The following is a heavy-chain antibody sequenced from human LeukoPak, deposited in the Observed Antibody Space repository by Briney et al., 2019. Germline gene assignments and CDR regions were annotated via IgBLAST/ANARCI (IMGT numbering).Heavy chain of an antibody. CDR2: INPNSGGT. D-gene: IGHD4-17*01. CDR1: GYTFTGYY. V-gene: IGHV1-2*02. CDR3: ARNFGPDYGDGGAFDI. J-gene: IGHJ3*02. Sequence: ASVKVSCMASGYTFTGYYMHWVRQAPGQGLEWMGWINPNSGGTNYAQKFQGRVTMTRDTSISTAYMELSRLRSDDTAVYYCARNFGPDYGDGGAFDIWAQGTMVTVSS.